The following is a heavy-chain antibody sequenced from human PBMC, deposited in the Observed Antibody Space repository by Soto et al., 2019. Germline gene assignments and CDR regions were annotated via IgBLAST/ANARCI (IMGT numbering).Heavy chain of an antibody. D-gene: IGHD2-2*02. CDR2: IRPYNGYT. CDR1: GYTFTSYG. CDR3: ARTIVAVPAAINWFDP. V-gene: IGHV1-18*01. Sequence: QVQLVQSGAELKKPGASVKVSCKTSGYTFTSYGISWVRQAPGQGLEWMGWIRPYNGYTNYAQKFQGKVTMTTDTSTNTAYMELRSLGSADTAVYYCARTIVAVPAAINWFDPWGQGTLVSVSS. J-gene: IGHJ5*02.